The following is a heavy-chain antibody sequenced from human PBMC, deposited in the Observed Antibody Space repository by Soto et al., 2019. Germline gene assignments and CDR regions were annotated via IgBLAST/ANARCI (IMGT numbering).Heavy chain of an antibody. CDR2: TYYRSKWYN. Sequence: SQTLSLTCAISGDSVSSNSAAWNWIRQSPSRGLEWLGRTYYRSKWYNDYAVSVKSRITINPDTSKNQFSLQLNSVTPEDTAVYYCARVSGDYGGNIYYFDYWGQGTLVTVSS. V-gene: IGHV6-1*01. D-gene: IGHD4-17*01. CDR3: ARVSGDYGGNIYYFDY. CDR1: GDSVSSNSAA. J-gene: IGHJ4*02.